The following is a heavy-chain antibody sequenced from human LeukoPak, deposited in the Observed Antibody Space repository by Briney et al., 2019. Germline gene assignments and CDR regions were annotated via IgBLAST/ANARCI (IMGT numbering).Heavy chain of an antibody. CDR3: STTSLGGQMLMIWYLDN. Sequence: PGESLRLSCAASGFTFSNAWMSWARQTPGKGLEWVGRIKSNTDGGTAEYAAPVKGRFNISRDDSKNTMYLQMNSLKVEDTAVYYCSTTSLGGQMLMIWYLDNWGQGTLVTASS. J-gene: IGHJ4*02. V-gene: IGHV3-15*01. CDR2: IKSNTDGGTA. D-gene: IGHD3/OR15-3a*01. CDR1: GFTFSNAW.